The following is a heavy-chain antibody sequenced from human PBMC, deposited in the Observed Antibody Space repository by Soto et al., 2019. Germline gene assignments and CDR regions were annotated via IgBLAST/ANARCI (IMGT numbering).Heavy chain of an antibody. CDR1: GFTFSSYS. J-gene: IGHJ3*02. V-gene: IGHV3-21*01. Sequence: EVQVVESGGGLVKPGGSLRLSCAASGFTFSSYSMNWVRQAPGKGLEWVSSISSSSDYIYYADSVKGRFTISRDNAKNSLYLQMNSLRAEDTDVYYCARVEVAKGGDAFDIWGQGTMVTVSS. CDR3: ARVEVAKGGDAFDI. D-gene: IGHD5-12*01. CDR2: ISSSSDYI.